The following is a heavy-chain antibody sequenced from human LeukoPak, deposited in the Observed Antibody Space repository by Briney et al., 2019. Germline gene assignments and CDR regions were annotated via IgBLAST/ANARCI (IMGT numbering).Heavy chain of an antibody. V-gene: IGHV4-34*01. J-gene: IGHJ4*02. CDR3: ARGSLPAMVRGVPTLDY. CDR1: GGSFSGYY. D-gene: IGHD3-10*01. Sequence: SETLSLTCAVYGGSFSGYYWSWIRQPPGKGLGWIGEINHSGSTNYNPSLKSRVTISVDTSKNQFSLKLSSVTAADTAVYYCARGSLPAMVRGVPTLDYWGQGTLVTVSS. CDR2: INHSGST.